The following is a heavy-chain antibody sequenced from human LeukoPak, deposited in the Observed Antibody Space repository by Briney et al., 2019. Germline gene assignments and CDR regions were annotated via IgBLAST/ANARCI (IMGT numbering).Heavy chain of an antibody. CDR1: EFTFSNYG. CDR2: IRSDGANE. J-gene: IGHJ3*01. V-gene: IGHV3-30*02. Sequence: GGSLRLSCAASEFTFSNYGMHWVRQAPGKGLEWVAFIRSDGANEFYADSVRGRLTISRDNSKNTLYVEMNSLTTEDTAVYYCVKEGEGAFDLWGQGTMVTVSS. CDR3: VKEGEGAFDL.